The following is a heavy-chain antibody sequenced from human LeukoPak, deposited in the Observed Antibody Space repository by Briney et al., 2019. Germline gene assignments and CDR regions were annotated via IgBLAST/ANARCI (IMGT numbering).Heavy chain of an antibody. CDR1: GFTFSSYS. V-gene: IGHV3-23*01. CDR2: ISGSGGST. D-gene: IGHD6-13*01. J-gene: IGHJ4*02. CDR3: AKIAAAGSFDY. Sequence: GGSLRLSCAASGFTFSSYSMNWVRQAPGKGLEWVSAISGSGGSTYYADSVKGRFTISRDNSKNTLYLQMNSLRAEDTAVYYRAKIAAAGSFDYWGQGTLVTVSS.